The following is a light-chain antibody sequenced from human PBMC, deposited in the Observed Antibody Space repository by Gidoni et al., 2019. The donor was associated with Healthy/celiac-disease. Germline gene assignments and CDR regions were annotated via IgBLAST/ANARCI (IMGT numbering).Light chain of an antibody. J-gene: IGKJ1*01. Sequence: EIQMTQSPSSLSASVGDRVTIPCRASQIISSYLKWYQQKPGKAPKLLIYAASSLQSGVPSRFSGSGSGTDFTLTISSLQPEDFATYYCQQSYSTPQTFXXXTKVEIK. CDR2: AAS. CDR1: QIISSY. CDR3: QQSYSTPQT. V-gene: IGKV1-39*01.